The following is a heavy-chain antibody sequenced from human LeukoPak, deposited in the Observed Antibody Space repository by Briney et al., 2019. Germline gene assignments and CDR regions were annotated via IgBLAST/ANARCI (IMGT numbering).Heavy chain of an antibody. J-gene: IGHJ6*02. CDR3: ARVAATIYWYYGMDV. V-gene: IGHV1-18*01. D-gene: IGHD6-13*01. CDR1: GYTFTSNG. CDR2: ISAYNGNT. Sequence: ASVKVSCKASGYTFTSNGISWVRQAPGQGREWMGWISAYNGNTNYAQKVQGRVTMTTDTSTSTGYMELRSLRSDDTAVYYCARVAATIYWYYGMDVWGQGTTVTVPS.